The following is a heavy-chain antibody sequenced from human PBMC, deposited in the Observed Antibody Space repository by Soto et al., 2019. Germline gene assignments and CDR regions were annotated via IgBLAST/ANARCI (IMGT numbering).Heavy chain of an antibody. CDR2: ISDDGITK. CDR1: GFTFSTFA. V-gene: IGHV3-30*03. Sequence: QVQLVESGGGVVQPGRSLRLSCAASGFTFSTFAMHWVCQAPGKGLEWVAVISDDGITKYYADSVKGRFTISRDNSKNTLYLEMNSLRAEDTAVYYGYSSGWWGQGTLVTVSS. CDR3: YSSGW. D-gene: IGHD6-19*01. J-gene: IGHJ4*02.